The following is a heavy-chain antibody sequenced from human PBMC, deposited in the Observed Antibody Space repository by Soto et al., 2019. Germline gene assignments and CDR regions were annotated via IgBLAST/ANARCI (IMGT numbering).Heavy chain of an antibody. D-gene: IGHD3-22*01. CDR2: IIPILDIP. CDR1: GGTFSSYT. J-gene: IGHJ4*02. Sequence: QVQLVQSGAEVKKPGSSVKVSCKASGGTFSSYTISWVRQAPGQGLEWMGRIIPILDIPNYAQKFQGRVTITAXXSXSRXDMELISLRSEDTAVYYCARSVTYYYDSGGYYLGYWGQGTLVTVSS. V-gene: IGHV1-69*02. CDR3: ARSVTYYYDSGGYYLGY.